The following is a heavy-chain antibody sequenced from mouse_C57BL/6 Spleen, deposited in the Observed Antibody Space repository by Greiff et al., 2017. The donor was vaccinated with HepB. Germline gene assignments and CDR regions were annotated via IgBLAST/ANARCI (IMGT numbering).Heavy chain of an antibody. V-gene: IGHV1-18*01. D-gene: IGHD1-1*01. J-gene: IGHJ1*03. CDR1: GYTFTDYN. Sequence: EVQGVESGPELVKPGASVKIPCKASGYTFTDYNMDWVKQSHGKSLEWIGDINPNNGGTIYNQKFKGKATLTVDKSSSTAYMELRSLTSEDTAVYYCARFYYYGSSYYWYFDVWGTGTTVTVSS. CDR3: ARFYYYGSSYYWYFDV. CDR2: INPNNGGT.